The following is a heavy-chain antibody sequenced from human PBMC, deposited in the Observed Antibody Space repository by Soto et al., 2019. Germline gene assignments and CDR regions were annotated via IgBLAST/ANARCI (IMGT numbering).Heavy chain of an antibody. D-gene: IGHD2-2*01. J-gene: IGHJ6*02. CDR3: ARAGIVVVPAAMEHYGMDV. CDR1: GGTFSSYA. V-gene: IGHV1-69*13. CDR2: IIPIFGTA. Sequence: SVKVSCKASGGTFSSYAISWVRQAPGQVLEWMGGIIPIFGTANYAQKFQGRVTITADESTSTAYMELSSLRSEDTAVYYCARAGIVVVPAAMEHYGMDVWGQGTTVTVSS.